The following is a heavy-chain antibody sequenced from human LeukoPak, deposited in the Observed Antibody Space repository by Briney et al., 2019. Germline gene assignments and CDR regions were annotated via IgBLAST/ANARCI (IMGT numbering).Heavy chain of an antibody. D-gene: IGHD4-17*01. V-gene: IGHV1-69*04. Sequence: GASVKVSCKASGGTFISYAISWVRQAPGQGLEWMGRIIPILGIANYAQKFQGRVTITADKSTSTAYMELSSLRSEDTAVYYCARDGDYGDYRRFDPWGQGTLVTVSS. J-gene: IGHJ5*02. CDR1: GGTFISYA. CDR3: ARDGDYGDYRRFDP. CDR2: IIPILGIA.